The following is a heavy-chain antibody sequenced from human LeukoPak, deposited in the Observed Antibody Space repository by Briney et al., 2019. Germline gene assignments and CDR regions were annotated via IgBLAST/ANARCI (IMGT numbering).Heavy chain of an antibody. D-gene: IGHD3-22*01. CDR1: GFTVSSTH. CDR2: TYTGGNS. CDR3: ARGGRGSAAVVAPRSFDL. Sequence: GGSLRLSCEASGFTVSSTHMVWVRQAPGKGLEWVSVTYTGGNSYYAGSVQGRFIISRDISKNTLYLQMNNLRAEDSALYYCARGGRGSAAVVAPRSFDLWGQGTMVTISS. J-gene: IGHJ3*01. V-gene: IGHV3-53*01.